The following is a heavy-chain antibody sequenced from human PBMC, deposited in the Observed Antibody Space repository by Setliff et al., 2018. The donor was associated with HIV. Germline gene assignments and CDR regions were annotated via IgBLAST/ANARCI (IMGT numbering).Heavy chain of an antibody. J-gene: IGHJ1*01. D-gene: IGHD2-21*02. CDR3: ARGGRKDLTDN. V-gene: IGHV4-31*03. CDR2: IYYNGNT. Sequence: TLSLTCSVSNGSISSGGYFWSWIRQHPGKGLEWIGYIYYNGNTYYNPSLKSRAAISLDTSENHFSLKLTSVTAADTAIYFCARGGRKDLTDNRGQGTLGTVSS. CDR1: NGSISSGGYF.